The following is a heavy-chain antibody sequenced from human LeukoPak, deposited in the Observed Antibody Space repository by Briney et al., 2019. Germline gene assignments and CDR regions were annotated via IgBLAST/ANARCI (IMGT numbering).Heavy chain of an antibody. D-gene: IGHD2-15*01. Sequence: GGSLRLSCAASGFTFNNYAMTWVRQAPGEGLEWVSAVSGRGGATYYADSVKGRFTISRDDSKNTLYLQMNSLRAEDTAVYHCAKAPPAATNYYYGMDVWGQGTTVTVSS. CDR1: GFTFNNYA. V-gene: IGHV3-23*01. CDR2: VSGRGGAT. J-gene: IGHJ6*02. CDR3: AKAPPAATNYYYGMDV.